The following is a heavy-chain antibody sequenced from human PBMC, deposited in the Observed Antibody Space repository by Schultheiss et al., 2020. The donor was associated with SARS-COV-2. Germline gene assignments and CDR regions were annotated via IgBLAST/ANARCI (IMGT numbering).Heavy chain of an antibody. CDR3: ARAGDGYYFDY. D-gene: IGHD7-27*01. J-gene: IGHJ4*02. CDR1: GYSISSGYY. V-gene: IGHV4-38-2*01. CDR2: IYHSGST. Sequence: SETLSLTCAVSGYSISSGYYWGWIRQPPGKGLEWIGSIYHSGSTYYNPSLKSRVTISVDTSKNQFSLKLSSVTAADTAVYYCARAGDGYYFDYWGQGTLVTVSS.